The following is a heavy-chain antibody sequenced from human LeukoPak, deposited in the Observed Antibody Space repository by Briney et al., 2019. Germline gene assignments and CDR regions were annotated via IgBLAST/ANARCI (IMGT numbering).Heavy chain of an antibody. V-gene: IGHV1-2*02. J-gene: IGHJ6*03. Sequence: ASVKVSCKASGYTFTGYYMHWVRQAPGQGLEWMGWINPNSGGTNCAQKFQGRVTMTRDTSITTAYMELSRLRSDDTAVYYCAKEYQLLSYDYYYMDVWGKGTTVTVSS. CDR2: INPNSGGT. D-gene: IGHD2-2*01. CDR1: GYTFTGYY. CDR3: AKEYQLLSYDYYYMDV.